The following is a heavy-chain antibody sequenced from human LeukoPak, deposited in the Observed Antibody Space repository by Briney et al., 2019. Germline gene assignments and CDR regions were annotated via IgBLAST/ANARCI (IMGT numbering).Heavy chain of an antibody. CDR2: ISSSGSYI. Sequence: GGSLRLSCAASGFTFSSYSMNWVRQAPGKGLEWVSSISSSGSYIYYADSVKGRFTISRDNAKNSLYLQMNSLRAEDTAVYYCARVLWFGEFIHDAFDIWGQGTMVTVSS. J-gene: IGHJ3*02. CDR1: GFTFSSYS. V-gene: IGHV3-21*01. CDR3: ARVLWFGEFIHDAFDI. D-gene: IGHD3-10*01.